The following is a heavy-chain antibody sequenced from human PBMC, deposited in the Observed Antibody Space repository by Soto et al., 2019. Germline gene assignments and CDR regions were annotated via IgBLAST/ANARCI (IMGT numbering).Heavy chain of an antibody. V-gene: IGHV3-7*01. Sequence: QAGGSLRLSCAASGFTFSSYWMTWVRQAPGKGLEWVGNIKQDGSEKYYVDSVKGRFTISRDNAKNSLYLQMSSLGAEDTAVYYCARVAYSRIYYDFLNFEYWGQGTLVTVSS. CDR3: ARVAYSRIYYDFLNFEY. J-gene: IGHJ4*02. D-gene: IGHD3-3*01. CDR2: IKQDGSEK. CDR1: GFTFSSYW.